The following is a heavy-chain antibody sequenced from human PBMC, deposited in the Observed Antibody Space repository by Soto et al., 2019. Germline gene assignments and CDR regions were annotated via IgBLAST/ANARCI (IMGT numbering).Heavy chain of an antibody. CDR2: ISSTGNTI. V-gene: IGHV3-48*03. CDR1: GFTFSGYE. CDR3: ASPMVTAPNDAFDV. Sequence: GGSLRLSCAASGFTFSGYEMNWVRQAPGKGLEWISYISSTGNTIYYADSVKGRFTISRDNARNTLYLQMNSLRAEDTSIYYCASPMVTAPNDAFDVWGQGTMVT. J-gene: IGHJ3*01. D-gene: IGHD2-21*02.